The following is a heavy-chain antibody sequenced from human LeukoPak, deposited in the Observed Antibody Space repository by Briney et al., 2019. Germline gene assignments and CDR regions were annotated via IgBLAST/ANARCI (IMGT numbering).Heavy chain of an antibody. V-gene: IGHV4-39*07. CDR3: ARERYYYDSSGYYYYYGMDV. CDR1: GGSISSSSYY. D-gene: IGHD3-22*01. CDR2: IYYSGST. J-gene: IGHJ6*02. Sequence: SETLSLTCAVSGGSISSSSYYWGWIRQPPGKGLEWIGSIYYSGSTYYNPSLKSRVTISVDTSKNQFSLKLSSVTAADTAVYYCARERYYYDSSGYYYYYGMDVWGQGTTSPSP.